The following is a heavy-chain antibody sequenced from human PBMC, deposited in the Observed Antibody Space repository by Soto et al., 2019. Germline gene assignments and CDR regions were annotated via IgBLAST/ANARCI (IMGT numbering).Heavy chain of an antibody. J-gene: IGHJ4*02. V-gene: IGHV4-59*04. CDR1: GGSISSYY. D-gene: IGHD1-20*01. Sequence: LSLTCTVSGGSISSYYWSWIRQPPGKGLEWIGYIYYSGSTYYNPSLKSRVTISVDTSKNQFSLKLSSVTAADTAVYYCARHLGITGPPGYWGQGTLVTVSS. CDR2: IYYSGST. CDR3: ARHLGITGPPGY.